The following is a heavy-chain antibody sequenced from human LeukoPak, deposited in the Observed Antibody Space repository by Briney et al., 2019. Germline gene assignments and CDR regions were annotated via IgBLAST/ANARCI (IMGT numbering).Heavy chain of an antibody. Sequence: GGSLRLSCAASGFIFSSYAMSWVRPAPGKGLEWGSAICGSSGSGGSTYYADSVKGRFTISRDNSKNTLFLQMSSLRAEDTAVFYCAKARAATAGSFDSWGQGTLVTVSS. CDR2: ICGSSGSGGST. J-gene: IGHJ4*02. CDR1: GFIFSSYA. V-gene: IGHV3-23*01. D-gene: IGHD6-13*01. CDR3: AKARAATAGSFDS.